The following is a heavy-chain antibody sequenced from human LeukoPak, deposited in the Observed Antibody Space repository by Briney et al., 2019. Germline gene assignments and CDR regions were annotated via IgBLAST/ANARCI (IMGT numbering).Heavy chain of an antibody. CDR2: IYYSGST. CDR1: GGSISSSSYY. J-gene: IGHJ4*02. V-gene: IGHV4-39*07. D-gene: IGHD1-26*01. Sequence: PSETLSLTCTVSGGSISSSSYYWGWIRQPPGKGLEWIGSIYYSGSTYYNPSLKSRVTISVDTSKNQFSLKLSSVTAADTAVYYCARVRYSGSYYGPHYFDYWGQGTLVTVSS. CDR3: ARVRYSGSYYGPHYFDY.